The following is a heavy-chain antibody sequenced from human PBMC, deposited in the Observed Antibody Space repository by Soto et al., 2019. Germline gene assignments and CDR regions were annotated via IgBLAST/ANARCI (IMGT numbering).Heavy chain of an antibody. CDR3: ARDWYDYYDSSGYYHRTFDY. CDR1: GYTFTSYG. Sequence: AASVKVSCKASGYTFTSYGISWVRQAPGQGLEWMGWISAYNGNTNYAQKLQGRVTMTTDTSTSTAYMELRSLRSDDTAVYYCARDWYDYYDSSGYYHRTFDYWGQGTLVTVSS. J-gene: IGHJ4*02. D-gene: IGHD3-22*01. V-gene: IGHV1-18*01. CDR2: ISAYNGNT.